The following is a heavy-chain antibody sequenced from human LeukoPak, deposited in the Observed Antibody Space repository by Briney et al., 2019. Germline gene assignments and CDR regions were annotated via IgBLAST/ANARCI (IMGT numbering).Heavy chain of an antibody. V-gene: IGHV3-30*18. CDR1: GFTFTNYA. CDR3: VKGLVQATMSYSVDY. D-gene: IGHD1-1*01. J-gene: IGHJ4*02. CDR2: ISSDGSKN. Sequence: GGSLRLSCAASGFTFTNYAKHWVRQTPGKGLEWVALISSDGSKNIYADPVKGRFTVSRDNSKNTLYLQMNSLRAEDTAVYYCVKGLVQATMSYSVDYWGRGALVTVSS.